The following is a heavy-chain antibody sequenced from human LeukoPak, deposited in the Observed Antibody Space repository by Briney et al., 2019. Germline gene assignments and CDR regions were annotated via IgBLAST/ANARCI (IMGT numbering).Heavy chain of an antibody. V-gene: IGHV3-20*04. CDR3: AKDPRITKNYYYYYYMDV. D-gene: IGHD3-3*01. CDR2: INWNGGST. CDR1: GFTFDDYG. J-gene: IGHJ6*03. Sequence: GGSLRLSCAASGFTFDDYGMSWVRQAPGKGLEWVSGINWNGGSTGYADSVKGRFTISRDNAKNSLYLQMNSLRAEDTALYFCAKDPRITKNYYYYYYMDVWGKGTTVTVSS.